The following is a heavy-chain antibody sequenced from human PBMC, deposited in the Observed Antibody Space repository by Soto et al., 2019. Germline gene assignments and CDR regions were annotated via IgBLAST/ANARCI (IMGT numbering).Heavy chain of an antibody. CDR1: AFPPSTSGVG. V-gene: IGHV2-5*02. Sequence: QITLKESGPTLVKPTQTLTLTCTFSAFPPSTSGVGVGWIRQPPGKALEWLTFIYWDDDKRYSPSLKSRLTITKDTSKNQVVLTMTNMDPVDTATYYCARLVAAGITYYFGSWGQGTLVTVSS. CDR3: ARLVAAGITYYFGS. D-gene: IGHD2-21*01. CDR2: IYWDDDK. J-gene: IGHJ4*02.